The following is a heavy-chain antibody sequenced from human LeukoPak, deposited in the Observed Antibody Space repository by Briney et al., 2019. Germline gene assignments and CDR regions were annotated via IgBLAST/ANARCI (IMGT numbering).Heavy chain of an antibody. CDR3: ARHLDSSGYDAFDI. J-gene: IGHJ3*02. CDR1: SGSISSYY. Sequence: SETLSLTCTVSSGSISSYYWSWIRQPPGKGLEWIGYIYYSGSTNYNPSLKSRVTISVDTSKNQFSLKLSSVTAADTAVYYCARHLDSSGYDAFDIWGQGTMVTASS. CDR2: IYYSGST. D-gene: IGHD3-22*01. V-gene: IGHV4-59*08.